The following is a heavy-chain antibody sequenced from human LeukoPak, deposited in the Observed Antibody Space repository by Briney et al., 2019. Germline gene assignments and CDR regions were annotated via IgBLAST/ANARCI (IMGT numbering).Heavy chain of an antibody. CDR3: ARGEADYDFWSGYSNWFDP. D-gene: IGHD3-3*01. CDR2: ISSSSSYI. CDR1: GFTFSSYS. Sequence: NPGGSLRLSCAASGFTFSSYSMNWVRQAPGKGLGWVSSISSSSSYIYYADSVKGRFTISRDNAKNSLYLQMNSLRAEDTAVYYCARGEADYDFWSGYSNWFDPWGQGTLVTVSS. J-gene: IGHJ5*02. V-gene: IGHV3-21*01.